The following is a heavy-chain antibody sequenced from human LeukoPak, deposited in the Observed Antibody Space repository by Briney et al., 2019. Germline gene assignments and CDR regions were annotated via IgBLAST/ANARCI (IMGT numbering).Heavy chain of an antibody. Sequence: ASVKVSCKASGGTFTTYAINWVRQAPGQGLEWMGWMNPNSGNTGYAQKFQGRVTMTRNTSISTAYMELSSLRSEDTAVYYCASRWYYYDSSGYYSYGMDVWGQGTTVTVSS. J-gene: IGHJ6*02. V-gene: IGHV1-8*02. CDR1: GGTFTTYA. CDR2: MNPNSGNT. D-gene: IGHD3-22*01. CDR3: ASRWYYYDSSGYYSYGMDV.